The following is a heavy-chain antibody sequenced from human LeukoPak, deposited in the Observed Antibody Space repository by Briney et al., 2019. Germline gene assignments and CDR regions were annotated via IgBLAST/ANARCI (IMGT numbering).Heavy chain of an antibody. D-gene: IGHD2-8*01. Sequence: PSETLSLTCTVSGGSISSYYWSWIRQPPGKGLEWIGYIHDSGSTNYNPSLKSRVTISVDTSKNQFSLKLNSMTAADTAVYYCARHAQMVYATKYYYYYMDVWGKGTTVTVS. CDR2: IHDSGST. V-gene: IGHV4-59*08. CDR1: GGSISSYY. CDR3: ARHAQMVYATKYYYYYMDV. J-gene: IGHJ6*03.